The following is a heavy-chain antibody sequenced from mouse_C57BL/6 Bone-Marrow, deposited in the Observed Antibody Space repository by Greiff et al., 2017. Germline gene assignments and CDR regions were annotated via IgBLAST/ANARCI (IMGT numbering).Heavy chain of an antibody. CDR3: ARSALYYDYDGFAY. J-gene: IGHJ3*01. CDR2: IDPSDSYT. CDR1: GYTFTSYW. Sequence: QVQLKQPGAELVRPGTSVKLSCKASGYTFTSYWMHWVKQRPGQGLEWIGVIDPSDSYTNYNQKFKGKATLTVDTSSSTAYMQLSSLTSEDSAVYYCARSALYYDYDGFAYWGQGTLVTVSA. D-gene: IGHD2-4*01. V-gene: IGHV1-59*01.